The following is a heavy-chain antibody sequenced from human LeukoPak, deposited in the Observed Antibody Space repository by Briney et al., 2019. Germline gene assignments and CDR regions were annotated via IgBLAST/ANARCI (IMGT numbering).Heavy chain of an antibody. J-gene: IGHJ4*02. CDR3: ARDRLVIDF. CDR1: GFTFSNYA. D-gene: IGHD3-9*01. CDR2: ISSSSSTI. V-gene: IGHV3-48*01. Sequence: GGSLRLSCAASGFTFSNYAMSWVRQAPGKGLEWVSYISSSSSTIYYADSVKGRFTISRDNAKNSLYLQMNSLRAEDTAVYYCARDRLVIDFWGQGTLVTVSS.